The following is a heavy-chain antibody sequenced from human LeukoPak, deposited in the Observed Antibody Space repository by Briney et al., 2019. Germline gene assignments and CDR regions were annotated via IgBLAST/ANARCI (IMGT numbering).Heavy chain of an antibody. CDR3: ARFRETYYDILTGVFDP. J-gene: IGHJ5*02. V-gene: IGHV4-59*08. Sequence: TPSETLSLTCTVSGGSISSYYWSWIRQPPGKGLEWIGYIYYSGSNNYNPSLKSRVTIPVDTSKNQFSLKLSSVTAADTAVYYCARFRETYYDILTGVFDPWGQGTLVTVSS. CDR1: GGSISSYY. D-gene: IGHD3-9*01. CDR2: IYYSGSN.